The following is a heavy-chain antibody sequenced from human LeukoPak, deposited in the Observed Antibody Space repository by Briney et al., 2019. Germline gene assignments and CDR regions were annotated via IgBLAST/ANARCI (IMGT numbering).Heavy chain of an antibody. Sequence: SQTLSLTCTVSGGSVNSATDYWSWIRQPAGKGLEWIGRIHTSGITNYNPSLKSRATVSVDTSKNQFSLKLSSVTAADTAVYYCARGGMARELLDYWGQGTLVTVSS. J-gene: IGHJ4*02. CDR1: GGSVNSATDY. CDR3: ARGGMARELLDY. D-gene: IGHD1-26*01. CDR2: IHTSGIT. V-gene: IGHV4-61*02.